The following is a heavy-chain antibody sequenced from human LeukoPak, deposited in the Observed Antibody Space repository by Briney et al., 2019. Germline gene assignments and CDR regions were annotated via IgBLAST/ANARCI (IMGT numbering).Heavy chain of an antibody. CDR2: IIPIFGTA. CDR1: GGTFSSYA. CDR3: ARESAPLGNIVVVVAASRAFDI. D-gene: IGHD2-15*01. J-gene: IGHJ3*02. Sequence: SVKVSCKASGGTFSSYAISWVRQAPGQGLEWMGRIIPIFGTANYAQKLQGRLTITTDESTSTAYMELSSLRSEDTAVYYCARESAPLGNIVVVVAASRAFDIWGQGTMVTVSS. V-gene: IGHV1-69*05.